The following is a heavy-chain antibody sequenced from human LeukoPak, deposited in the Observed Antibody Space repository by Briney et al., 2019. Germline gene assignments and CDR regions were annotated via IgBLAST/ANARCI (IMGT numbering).Heavy chain of an antibody. J-gene: IGHJ4*02. CDR3: ARGIQLWLQDY. CDR2: INPNSGRT. CDR1: GYTFTRYY. V-gene: IGHV1-2*06. D-gene: IGHD5-18*01. Sequence: GASVKVSCKASGYTFTRYYMHWVRRAPGQGLEWMGRINPNSGRTNYAQKFQGRVTMTRDTSISTAYTELSRLRSDDTAVYYCARGIQLWLQDYWGQGTLVTVSS.